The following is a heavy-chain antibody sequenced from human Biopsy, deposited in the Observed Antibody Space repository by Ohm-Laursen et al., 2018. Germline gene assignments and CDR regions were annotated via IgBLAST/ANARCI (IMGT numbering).Heavy chain of an antibody. D-gene: IGHD3-10*01. J-gene: IGHJ6*02. CDR2: MNPNSGNT. V-gene: IGHV1-8*01. CDR3: AGGSFWFGGNYYYYGMDV. Sequence: ASVKVSCKASGYTFTSYDINWVRQATGQGLEWMGWMNPNSGNTDYAQKFQGRVTMTRNTSISTAYMELNSLRSEDTAVYYCAGGSFWFGGNYYYYGMDVWGQGTTVTVSS. CDR1: GYTFTSYD.